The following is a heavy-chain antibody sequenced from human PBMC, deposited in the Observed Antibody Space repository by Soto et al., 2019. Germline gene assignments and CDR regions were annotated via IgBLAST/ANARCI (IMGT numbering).Heavy chain of an antibody. V-gene: IGHV1-3*01. Sequence: ASVKVSFKASGYTFTSYAMHWVRQAPGQRLEWMGWINAGNGNTKYSQKFQGRVTITRDTSASTAYMELSSLRSEDTAVYYCASGSVAVGGYFYYWGQGTLVTVSS. CDR1: GYTFTSYA. J-gene: IGHJ4*02. CDR3: ASGSVAVGGYFYY. D-gene: IGHD6-19*01. CDR2: INAGNGNT.